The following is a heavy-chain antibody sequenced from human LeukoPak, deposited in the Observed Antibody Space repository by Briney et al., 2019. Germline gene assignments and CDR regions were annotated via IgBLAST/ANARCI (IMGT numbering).Heavy chain of an antibody. V-gene: IGHV4-34*01. CDR1: GGSFSGYY. D-gene: IGHD3-22*01. J-gene: IGHJ4*02. CDR3: ARVLQYYYDSSGSDY. CDR2: INHSGST. Sequence: SETLSLTCAVYGGSFSGYYWSWIRQPPGKGLEWIGEINHSGSTNYNPSLKSRVTISVDTSKNQFSLKLSSVTAADTAVYYCARVLQYYYDSSGSDYWGQGTLVTVSS.